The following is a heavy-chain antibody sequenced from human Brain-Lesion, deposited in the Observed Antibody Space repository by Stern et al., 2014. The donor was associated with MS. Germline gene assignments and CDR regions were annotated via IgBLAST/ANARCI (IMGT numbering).Heavy chain of an antibody. CDR1: GYRFDNYW. CDR3: ARTYSSGWYGGHAFDI. Sequence: VQLVESGAEVKQPGESLKLSCKGSGYRFDNYWIGWVRQKPGKGLEWMGIIYTADSDTRYSPSLQGQVTISADKSISTVYLQWSSLKASDTAMYYCARTYSSGWYGGHAFDIWGQGTMVTVSS. J-gene: IGHJ3*02. D-gene: IGHD6-19*01. V-gene: IGHV5-51*01. CDR2: IYTADSDT.